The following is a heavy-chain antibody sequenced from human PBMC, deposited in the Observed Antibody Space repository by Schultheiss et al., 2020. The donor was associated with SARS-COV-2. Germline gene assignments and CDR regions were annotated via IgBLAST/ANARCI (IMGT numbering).Heavy chain of an antibody. Sequence: GSLRLSCAASGFTFSSYAMSWVRQAPGKGLEWIGEIYHSGSTNYNPSLKSRVTISVDKSKNQFSLKLSSVTAADTAVYYCARYYYDSSGHQGDYWGQGTLVTVSS. J-gene: IGHJ4*02. D-gene: IGHD3-22*01. CDR2: IYHSGST. CDR3: ARYYYDSSGHQGDY. V-gene: IGHV4-4*02. CDR1: GFTFSSYAM.